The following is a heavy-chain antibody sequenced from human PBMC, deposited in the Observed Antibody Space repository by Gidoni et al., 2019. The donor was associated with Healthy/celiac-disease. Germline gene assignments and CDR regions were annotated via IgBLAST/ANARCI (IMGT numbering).Heavy chain of an antibody. V-gene: IGHV2-26*01. CDR2: IFSNDEK. Sequence: QVTLKESGPVLVKPTETLTLTCTVSGYSLSNARMGVSWIRQPPGKALEWLAHIFSNDEKSYSTSLKSRLTISKDTSKSQVVLTMTNMDPVDTATYYCARAYYDFWSGDYMDVWGKGTTVTVSS. D-gene: IGHD3-3*01. CDR3: ARAYYDFWSGDYMDV. J-gene: IGHJ6*03. CDR1: GYSLSNARMG.